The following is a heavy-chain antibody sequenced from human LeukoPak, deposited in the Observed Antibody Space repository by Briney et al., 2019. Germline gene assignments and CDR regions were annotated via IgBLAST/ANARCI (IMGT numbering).Heavy chain of an antibody. V-gene: IGHV3-23*01. J-gene: IGHJ4*02. CDR3: AKGRACTADFCVPDY. CDR2: ISVRGGAT. D-gene: IGHD2-8*02. Sequence: GGSLRLSCAVSGFTFWRNAMNWVRQAPGKGLEWVSSISVRGGATQYADSVKGRFTISRDNSRNTLFLQMNSLRDEDTAIYYCAKGRACTADFCVPDYWGQGTLVTVSS. CDR1: GFTFWRNA.